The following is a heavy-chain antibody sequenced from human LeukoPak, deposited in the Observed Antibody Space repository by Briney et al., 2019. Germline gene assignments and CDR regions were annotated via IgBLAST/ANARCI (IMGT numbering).Heavy chain of an antibody. CDR3: ARKIFDSSGYYYFDY. CDR2: IIPILGIA. D-gene: IGHD3-22*01. Sequence: SVKVSCKASGGTFSSYAISWVRQAPGQGLEWMGRIIPILGIANYAQKFQGRVTITADKSTSTAYMELSSLRSEDTAVYYCARKIFDSSGYYYFDYWGQGTLVTVSS. J-gene: IGHJ4*02. CDR1: GGTFSSYA. V-gene: IGHV1-69*04.